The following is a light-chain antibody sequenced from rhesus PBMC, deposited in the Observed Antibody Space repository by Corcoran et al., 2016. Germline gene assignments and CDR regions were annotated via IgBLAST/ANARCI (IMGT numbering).Light chain of an antibody. CDR1: QGISQY. Sequence: DIQMTQSPSSLSASVGDTVTITCQASQGISQYLDWYQQKPGKAPKFLIYDGSPLQRGVPARFSGSGTGTEFTLTISSLQPEDLAIYYCQQHNSYPLTFGGGTKVELK. CDR2: DGS. CDR3: QQHNSYPLT. V-gene: IGKV1-25*01. J-gene: IGKJ4*01.